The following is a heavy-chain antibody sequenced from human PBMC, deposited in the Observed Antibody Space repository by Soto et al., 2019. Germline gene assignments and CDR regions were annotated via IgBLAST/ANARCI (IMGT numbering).Heavy chain of an antibody. D-gene: IGHD4-17*01. CDR2: IYYSGST. Sequence: SETLSLTCAVSGGSISSNNWWCWVRQPPGKGLEWIGSIYYSGSTYYNPPLKSRVTISVDTSKNQFSLKLSSVTAADTAVYYCARIKYYGAWFDPWGQGTLVTVSS. J-gene: IGHJ5*02. V-gene: IGHV4-39*01. CDR1: GGSISSNNW. CDR3: ARIKYYGAWFDP.